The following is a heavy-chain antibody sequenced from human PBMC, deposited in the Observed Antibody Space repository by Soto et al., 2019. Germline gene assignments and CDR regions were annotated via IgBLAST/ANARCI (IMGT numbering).Heavy chain of an antibody. CDR1: GGSISSYY. CDR2: IYYSGST. CDR3: ARGSRGSADGRGSDYFDY. Sequence: SETLSLTCTVSGGSISSYYWSWIRQPPGKGLEWIGYIYYSGSTNYNPSLKSRVTISVDTSKNQFSLKLSSVTAADTAVYYCARGSRGSADGRGSDYFDYWGQGTLVTVSS. V-gene: IGHV4-59*01. J-gene: IGHJ4*02. D-gene: IGHD6-13*01.